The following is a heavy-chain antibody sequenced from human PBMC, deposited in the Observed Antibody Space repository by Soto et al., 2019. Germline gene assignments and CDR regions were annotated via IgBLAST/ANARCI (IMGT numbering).Heavy chain of an antibody. CDR3: ARSLTGTYYYYGMDV. V-gene: IGHV1-69*12. J-gene: IGHJ6*02. CDR2: IIPIFGTA. CDR1: GGTFSSYA. Sequence: QVQLVQSGAEVKKPGSSVKVSCKASGGTFSSYAINWVRQAPGQGLEWMGGIIPIFGTADYAQKFQGRVTITADESTSIAYMELSSLRSEDTAVYYCARSLTGTYYYYGMDVCGQGTTVTVSS. D-gene: IGHD1-20*01.